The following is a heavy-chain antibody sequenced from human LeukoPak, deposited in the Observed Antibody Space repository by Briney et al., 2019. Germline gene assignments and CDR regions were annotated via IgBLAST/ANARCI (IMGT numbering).Heavy chain of an antibody. CDR3: ASSIAAAIIDFDY. Sequence: GSLRLSCAASGFTFSSYWMSWIRQPPGKGLEWIGYIYYSGSTNYNPSLKSRVTVSVDTSKNQFSLKLSSVTAADTAVYYCASSIAAAIIDFDYWGQGTLVTVSS. V-gene: IGHV4-59*01. J-gene: IGHJ4*02. CDR2: IYYSGST. D-gene: IGHD6-13*01. CDR1: GFTFSSYW.